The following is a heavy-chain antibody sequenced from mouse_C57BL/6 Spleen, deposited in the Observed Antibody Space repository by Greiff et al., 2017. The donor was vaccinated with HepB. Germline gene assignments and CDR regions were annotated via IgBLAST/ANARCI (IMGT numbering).Heavy chain of an antibody. CDR3: ARSPFGTVVAHNAMDY. CDR1: GYAFSSSW. Sequence: QVQLKQSGPELVKPGASVKISCKASGYAFSSSWMNWVKQRPGKGLEWIGRIYPGDGDTNYNGKFKGKATLTADKSSSTSYMQLSRLTSEDSAVYVCARSPFGTVVAHNAMDYWGQGNSVTVAS. CDR2: IYPGDGDT. D-gene: IGHD1-1*01. J-gene: IGHJ4*01. V-gene: IGHV1-82*01.